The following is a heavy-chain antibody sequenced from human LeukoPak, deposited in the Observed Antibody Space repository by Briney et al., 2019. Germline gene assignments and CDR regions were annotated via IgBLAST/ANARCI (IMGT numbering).Heavy chain of an antibody. J-gene: IGHJ4*02. V-gene: IGHV3-74*01. Sequence: GGSLRLSCAVSGFTFSSYWMHWVRQAPGKGLVWVSRINSDGSSTNYADSVKGRSTISRDNAKNTLYLQMNSLRAEDTAVYYCAREATVTYNFDYWGQGTLVTVSS. D-gene: IGHD4-17*01. CDR3: AREATVTYNFDY. CDR2: INSDGSST. CDR1: GFTFSSYW.